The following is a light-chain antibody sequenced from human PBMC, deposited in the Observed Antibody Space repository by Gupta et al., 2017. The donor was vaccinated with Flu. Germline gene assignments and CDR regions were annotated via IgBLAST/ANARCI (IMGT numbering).Light chain of an antibody. V-gene: IGKV1-39*01. Sequence: GDRVTITCRASQSITKYVNWDQKKPGKATKVLFYAASSFQSGVPSRFSGSGSGTDFTLTISSLQPEDSATYYCQQSHSSPWTFGQGTKVEIK. CDR1: QSITKY. CDR3: QQSHSSPWT. J-gene: IGKJ1*01. CDR2: AAS.